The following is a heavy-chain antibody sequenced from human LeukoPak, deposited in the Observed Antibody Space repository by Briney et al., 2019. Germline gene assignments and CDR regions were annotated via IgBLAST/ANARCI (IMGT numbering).Heavy chain of an antibody. CDR2: TYQRSKWYN. V-gene: IGHV6-1*01. D-gene: IGHD6-19*01. Sequence: SQTLSLTCAISGDSFSINSAAWNWIKQSPSRGLEWLGRTYQRSKWYNDYAVSVKSRITINPDISKNQFSLQLNSVTPEDTAVYYCARSPSPYSSGWYFDYWGQGTLVTVSS. CDR1: GDSFSINSAA. J-gene: IGHJ4*02. CDR3: ARSPSPYSSGWYFDY.